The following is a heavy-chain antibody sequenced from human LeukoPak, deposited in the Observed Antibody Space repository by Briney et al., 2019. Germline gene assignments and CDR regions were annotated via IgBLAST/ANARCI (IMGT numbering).Heavy chain of an antibody. D-gene: IGHD5-24*01. CDR2: IIPIFGTA. J-gene: IGHJ4*02. V-gene: IGHV1-69*13. CDR3: ARDVGGNREMATD. Sequence: GASVKVSCKVSGYTLTELSMHWVRQAPGKGLEWMGGIIPIFGTANYAQKFQGRVTITADESTSTAYMELSSLRSEDTAVYYCARDVGGNREMATDWGQGTLVTVSS. CDR1: GYTLTELS.